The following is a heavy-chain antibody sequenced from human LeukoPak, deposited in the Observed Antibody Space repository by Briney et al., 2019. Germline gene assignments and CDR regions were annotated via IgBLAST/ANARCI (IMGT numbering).Heavy chain of an antibody. CDR3: ARGPYYNPSDAFDL. CDR1: GFIFRNFA. CDR2: MWTDRSDK. Sequence: GGSLRLSCAASGFIFRNFAMQWVRQAPGKGLEWVGVMWTDRSDKYYADSVKGRFTISRDNSRNAPYLQMNSLRAEDTAVYYCARGPYYNPSDAFDLWGQGTVVTVFS. V-gene: IGHV3-33*01. J-gene: IGHJ3*01. D-gene: IGHD3-10*01.